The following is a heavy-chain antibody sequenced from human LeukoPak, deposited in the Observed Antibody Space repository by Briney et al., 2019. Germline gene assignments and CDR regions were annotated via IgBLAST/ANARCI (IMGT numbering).Heavy chain of an antibody. CDR1: GFTFSSYS. V-gene: IGHV3-21*01. CDR2: ISTSSSYI. CDR3: ARGADGVSSNSRGWFDP. Sequence: PGGSLRLSCTASGFTFSSYSMNWVRQAPGKGLEWVSSISTSSSYIYYADSVKGRFTISRDNARNSLYLQMNTLRAEDAAVYSCARGADGVSSNSRGWFDPWGQGTLVTVSS. D-gene: IGHD2-15*01. J-gene: IGHJ5*02.